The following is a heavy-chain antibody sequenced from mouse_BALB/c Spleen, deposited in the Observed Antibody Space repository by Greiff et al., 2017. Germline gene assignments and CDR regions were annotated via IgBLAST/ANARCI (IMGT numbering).Heavy chain of an antibody. V-gene: IGHV5-12-2*01. J-gene: IGHJ4*01. CDR1: GFTFSSYT. CDR2: ISNGGGST. Sequence: EVKLMESGGGLVQPGGSLKLSCAASGFTFSSYTMSWVRQTPEKRLEWVAYISNGGGSTYYPDTVKGRFTISRDNAKNTLYLQMSSLKSEDTAMYYCARLTGTGYAMDYWGQGSSVTVSS. D-gene: IGHD4-1*01. CDR3: ARLTGTGYAMDY.